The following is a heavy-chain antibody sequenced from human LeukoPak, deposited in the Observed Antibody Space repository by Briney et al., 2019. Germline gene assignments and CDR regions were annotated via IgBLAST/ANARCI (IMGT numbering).Heavy chain of an antibody. CDR1: GFTFSRYP. D-gene: IGHD3-3*01. J-gene: IGHJ4*02. V-gene: IGHV3-64D*09. CDR3: AKAQYDFWSGLDY. CDR2: ISGNGGST. Sequence: QTGGSLRLSCAASGFTFSRYPMHWVRQAPGKGLEYVSAISGNGGSTYYADSVKGRFTISRDNSKNTLYLQMSSLRTEDTAIYYCAKAQYDFWSGLDYWGQGTLVTVSS.